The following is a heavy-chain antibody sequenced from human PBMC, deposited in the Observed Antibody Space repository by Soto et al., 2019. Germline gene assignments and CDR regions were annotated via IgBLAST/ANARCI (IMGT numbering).Heavy chain of an antibody. D-gene: IGHD3-22*01. Sequence: PSETLSLTCTVSGGSISSYYWSWIRQPPGKGLEWIGYIYYSGSTNYNPSLKSRVTISVATSKNQFSLKLSSVTAADTAVYYCARASSYYDSSGYWWGNYYYYYGMDVWGQGTTVTVSS. J-gene: IGHJ6*02. CDR1: GGSISSYY. CDR3: ARASSYYDSSGYWWGNYYYYYGMDV. V-gene: IGHV4-59*01. CDR2: IYYSGST.